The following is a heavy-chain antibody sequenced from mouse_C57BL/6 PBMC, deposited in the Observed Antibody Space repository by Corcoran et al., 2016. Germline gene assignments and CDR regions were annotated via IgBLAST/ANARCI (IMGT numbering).Heavy chain of an antibody. V-gene: IGHV9-3*01. CDR2: INTYSGVP. CDR1: GYTFTTYG. CDR3: ARSTVVALDY. Sequence: QIQLVLSGPELKKPGETVKISCKASGYTFTTYGMSWVKQAPGKGVKWRGWINTYSGVPTYADDFKGRFSFSLETSASTAYLQINNLKNEDTATYFCARSTVVALDYWGQGTTLTVSS. D-gene: IGHD1-1*01. J-gene: IGHJ2*01.